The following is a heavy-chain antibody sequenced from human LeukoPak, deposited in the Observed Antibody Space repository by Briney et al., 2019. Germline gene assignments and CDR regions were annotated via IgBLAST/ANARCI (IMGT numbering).Heavy chain of an antibody. CDR3: AKDRTMAADGTYFDY. D-gene: IGHD6-13*01. Sequence: GGSLRLSCAASGFTFSSFGMHWVRQAPGKGLEWISFIRYDGSNKYYTDSVKGRFTISRDNSQNTLYLLMNSLRTEDTALYFCAKDRTMAADGTYFDYWGQGTLVTVSS. V-gene: IGHV3-30*02. CDR1: GFTFSSFG. CDR2: IRYDGSNK. J-gene: IGHJ4*02.